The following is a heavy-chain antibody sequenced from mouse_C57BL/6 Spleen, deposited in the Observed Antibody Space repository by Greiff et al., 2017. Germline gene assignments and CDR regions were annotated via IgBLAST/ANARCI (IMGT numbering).Heavy chain of an antibody. J-gene: IGHJ3*01. CDR1: GYTFTSYW. V-gene: IGHV1-69*01. Sequence: QVQLQQPGAELVMPGASVKLSCKASGYTFTSYWMHWVKQRPGQGLEWIGEIDPSDSYTNYNQKFKGKSTLTVDKSSSTAYMQLSSLTSEDSAVYYCARGITTSEAWFAYWGQGTLVTVSA. D-gene: IGHD1-1*01. CDR2: IDPSDSYT. CDR3: ARGITTSEAWFAY.